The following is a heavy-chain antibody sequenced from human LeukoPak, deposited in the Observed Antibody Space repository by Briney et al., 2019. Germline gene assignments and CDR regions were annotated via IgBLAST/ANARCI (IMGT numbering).Heavy chain of an antibody. D-gene: IGHD2-15*01. CDR3: ARDVDIVVVVAASQKGHNWFDP. CDR2: IIPIFGIA. CDR1: RGTFSSYA. V-gene: IGHV1-69*04. Sequence: ASVKVSCKASRGTFSSYALSWVRQAHGQGLEWMGRIIPIFGIANYAQKFQGRVTITADKSTSTAYMELSSLRSEDTAVYYCARDVDIVVVVAASQKGHNWFDPWGQGTLVTVSS. J-gene: IGHJ5*02.